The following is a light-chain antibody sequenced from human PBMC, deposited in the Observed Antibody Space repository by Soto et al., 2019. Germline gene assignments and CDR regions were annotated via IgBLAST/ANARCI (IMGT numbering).Light chain of an antibody. Sequence: QSVLTQPPSVSGAPGQRVTIYCTGTSSNIGAGYPVHWYQQLPGTAPKLLIFGNMNRPSGVPDRFSGSRSGLAITGLQAEDEAEYYCQSYDSSLSAYVFGAGTKVTVL. CDR3: QSYDSSLSAYV. CDR2: GNM. J-gene: IGLJ1*01. V-gene: IGLV1-40*01. CDR1: SSNIGAGYP.